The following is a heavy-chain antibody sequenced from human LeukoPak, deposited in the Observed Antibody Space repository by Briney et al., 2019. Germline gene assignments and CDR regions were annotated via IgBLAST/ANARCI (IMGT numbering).Heavy chain of an antibody. V-gene: IGHV3-15*01. Sequence: SGGSLRLSCAASGFTFSSYAMSWVRQAPGKGLEWVGRIKSKTDGGTTDYAAPVKGRFTISRDDSKNTLYLQMNSLKTEDTAVYYCTTDPTGTTDPFFDYWGQGTLVTVSS. D-gene: IGHD1-1*01. CDR1: GFTFSSYA. CDR3: TTDPTGTTDPFFDY. CDR2: IKSKTDGGTT. J-gene: IGHJ4*02.